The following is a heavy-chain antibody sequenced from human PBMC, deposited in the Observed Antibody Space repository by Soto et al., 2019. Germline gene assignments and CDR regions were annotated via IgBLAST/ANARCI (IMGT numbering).Heavy chain of an antibody. CDR3: ARRPFSSSWSYYFDY. D-gene: IGHD6-13*01. CDR2: IYPGDSDT. Sequence: GESLKISFKGSGYSFTSYWIGWVRQMPGKGLEWMGIIYPGDSDTRYSPSFQGQVTISADKSISTAYLQWSSLKASDTAMYYCARRPFSSSWSYYFDYWGQGTLVTVSS. V-gene: IGHV5-51*01. CDR1: GYSFTSYW. J-gene: IGHJ4*02.